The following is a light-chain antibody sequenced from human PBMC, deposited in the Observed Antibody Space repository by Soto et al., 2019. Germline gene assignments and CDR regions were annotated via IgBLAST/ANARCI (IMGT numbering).Light chain of an antibody. Sequence: TLMTQSPDTLSVSLGERATLSCRASQSVSSNLAWYQQKPGQAPRLLIYGASTRATGIPARFSGSGSGTDFTLTISRLEPEDFAVYYCQQYGPTFGQGTKVDNK. CDR3: QQYGPT. V-gene: IGKV3-15*01. CDR1: QSVSSN. J-gene: IGKJ1*01. CDR2: GAS.